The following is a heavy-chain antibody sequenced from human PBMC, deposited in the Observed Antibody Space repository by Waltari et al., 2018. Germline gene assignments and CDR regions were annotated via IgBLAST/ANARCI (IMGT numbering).Heavy chain of an antibody. J-gene: IGHJ3*01. V-gene: IGHV1-69*12. CDR3: AKRIVGGPFDV. Sequence: QVHLVQSGAEVRRPGSSVKVSCEASGGSFGPYAITWVRRAPGQGLEWIAGIIPIFGKPNYAQKFQDRVKVAADELTRTAFMELSSLRPDDTAVYYCAKRIVGGPFDVWGQGTMVIVSS. D-gene: IGHD1-26*01. CDR2: IIPIFGKP. CDR1: GGSFGPYA.